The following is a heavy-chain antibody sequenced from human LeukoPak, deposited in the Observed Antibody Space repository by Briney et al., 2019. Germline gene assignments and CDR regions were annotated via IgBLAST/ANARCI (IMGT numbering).Heavy chain of an antibody. CDR2: IYYSGST. CDR1: GGSISSGGYY. D-gene: IGHD5-12*01. Sequence: SETLSLTCTVSGGSISSGGYYWSWIRQHPGRGLEWIGYIYYSGSTYYNPSLKSRVTISVDTSKNQFSLKLSSVTAADTAVYYCARGPKERGYSGYDPLDYWGQGTLVTVSS. V-gene: IGHV4-31*03. CDR3: ARGPKERGYSGYDPLDY. J-gene: IGHJ4*02.